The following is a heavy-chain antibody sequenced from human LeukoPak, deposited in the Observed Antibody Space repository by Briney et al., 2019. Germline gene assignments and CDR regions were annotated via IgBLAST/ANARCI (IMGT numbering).Heavy chain of an antibody. CDR3: ASPAIVVVPAAMERFDY. V-gene: IGHV3-23*01. Sequence: PGGSLRLSCAASGFTFSSYAMSWVRQAPGKGLEWVSAISGGGGSTYYADSVKGRFTISRDNSKNTLYLQMNSLRAEDTAVYYCASPAIVVVPAAMERFDYWGQGTLVTVSS. CDR1: GFTFSSYA. CDR2: ISGGGGST. J-gene: IGHJ4*02. D-gene: IGHD2-2*01.